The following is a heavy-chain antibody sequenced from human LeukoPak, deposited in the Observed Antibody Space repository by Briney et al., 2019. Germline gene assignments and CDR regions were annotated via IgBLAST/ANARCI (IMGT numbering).Heavy chain of an antibody. CDR3: AREAALVGWGLSY. CDR2: IWYDGSNK. D-gene: IGHD2-15*01. CDR1: GYKFNSYA. J-gene: IGHJ4*02. Sequence: PGGSLRLSCAASGYKFNSYAMVWVRQAPGKGLEWVAVIWYDGSNKYYADSVKGRFTISRDNSKNTLYLQMNSLRAEDTAVYYCAREAALVGWGLSYWGQGTLVTVSS. V-gene: IGHV3-33*08.